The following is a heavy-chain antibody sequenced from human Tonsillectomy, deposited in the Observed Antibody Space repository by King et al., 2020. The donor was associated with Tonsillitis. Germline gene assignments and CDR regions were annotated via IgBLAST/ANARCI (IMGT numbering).Heavy chain of an antibody. CDR3: AKYASGIVGTTTFARFDY. D-gene: IGHD1-26*01. Sequence: VQLVESGGGLVQPGGSLRLSCAASGFTFSSYAMSWVRQAPGKGLEWVSAISGSGGGAYYADSVKGRFTISRDNSKNTLYLQMTSLRAEDTAVYYCAKYASGIVGTTTFARFDYWGQGTLVTVSS. CDR2: ISGSGGGA. CDR1: GFTFSSYA. V-gene: IGHV3-23*04. J-gene: IGHJ4*02.